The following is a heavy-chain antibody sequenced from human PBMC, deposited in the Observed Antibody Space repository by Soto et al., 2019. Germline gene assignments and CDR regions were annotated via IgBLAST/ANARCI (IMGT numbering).Heavy chain of an antibody. J-gene: IGHJ3*02. CDR3: ASVTDFGIAVGAFSI. CDR2: INPNSGGT. V-gene: IGHV1-2*04. Sequence: ASVKVSCKASGYTFTGYYMHWVRQAPGQGLEWMGWINPNSGGTNYAQKFQGWVTMTRDTSISTAYMELSRLRSDDTAVYYCASVTDFGIAVGAFSICGQRTMVSVSS. CDR1: GYTFTGYY. D-gene: IGHD6-19*01.